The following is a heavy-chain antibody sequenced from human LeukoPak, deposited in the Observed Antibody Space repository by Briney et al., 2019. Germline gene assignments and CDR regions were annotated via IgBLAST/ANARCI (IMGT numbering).Heavy chain of an antibody. CDR1: AGSISSYY. CDR3: ARDGSQGYCSGGSCFYNGMDV. Sequence: SETLSLTCTVSAGSISSYYWSWIRQPPGKGLEWIGYIYYSGSTNYNPSLKSRVTISVDTSKNQFSLKLSSVTAADTAVYYCARDGSQGYCSGGSCFYNGMDVWGQGTTVTVSS. CDR2: IYYSGST. V-gene: IGHV4-59*01. J-gene: IGHJ6*02. D-gene: IGHD2-15*01.